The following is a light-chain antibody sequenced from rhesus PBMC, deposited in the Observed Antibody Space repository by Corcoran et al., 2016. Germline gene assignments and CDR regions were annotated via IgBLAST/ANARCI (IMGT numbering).Light chain of an antibody. V-gene: IGKV3-24*04. CDR3: YQHSSGWT. Sequence: ETVVTQSPATLSLSPGERATLSCRASQSVGSYLAWYKPKPGQAPRRLIYGSSSRATGIPDRFCGSGSGTDFTLTISSLEPEDVGVYYCYQHSSGWTFGQGTKVEIK. J-gene: IGKJ1*01. CDR1: QSVGSY. CDR2: GSS.